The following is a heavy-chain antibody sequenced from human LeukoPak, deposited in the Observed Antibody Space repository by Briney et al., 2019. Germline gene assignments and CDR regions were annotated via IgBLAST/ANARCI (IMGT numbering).Heavy chain of an antibody. CDR2: IYPGDSDT. J-gene: IGHJ4*02. CDR3: ARRWGSGSFDS. D-gene: IGHD3-10*01. V-gene: IGHV5-51*01. CDR1: EYNFSDYW. Sequence: GESLKISCEASEYNFSDYWIGWVRQMPGKGLGWMGIIYPGDSDTKYSPSFQGQVTISADKSISTAYLQWSSLKASDTAIYYCARRWGSGSFDSWGQGTLVTVSS.